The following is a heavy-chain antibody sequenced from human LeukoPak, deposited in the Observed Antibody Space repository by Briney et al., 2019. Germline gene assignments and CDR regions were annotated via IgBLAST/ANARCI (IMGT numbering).Heavy chain of an antibody. D-gene: IGHD6-19*01. CDR3: ASWIAVAGKGDY. CDR2: ISSSSSYI. V-gene: IGHV3-21*01. Sequence: PGGSLRLSCAASGFTFSSYSMNWVRQAQGKGLEWVSSISSSSSYIYYADSVKGRFTIFRDNAKNSLYLQMNSLRAEDTAVYYCASWIAVAGKGDYWGQGTLVTVSS. CDR1: GFTFSSYS. J-gene: IGHJ4*02.